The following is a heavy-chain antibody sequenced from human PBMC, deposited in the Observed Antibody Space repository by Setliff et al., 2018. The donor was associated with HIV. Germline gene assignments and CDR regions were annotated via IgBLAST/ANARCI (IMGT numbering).Heavy chain of an antibody. Sequence: ASVKVSCKSSGYTFTDHYMHWVRQAPGQGLEWMGRINPNTGGANYAQIFQGRVTMTRDTSIGTAYMELNRLRSDDTAIYYCARGFATNWLDAWGQGTRVTVSS. CDR2: INPNTGGA. J-gene: IGHJ5*02. V-gene: IGHV1-2*06. CDR3: ARGFATNWLDA. CDR1: GYTFTDHY.